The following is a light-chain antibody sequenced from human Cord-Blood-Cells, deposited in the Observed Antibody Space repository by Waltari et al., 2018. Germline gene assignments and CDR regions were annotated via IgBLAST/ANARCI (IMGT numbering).Light chain of an antibody. J-gene: IGLJ1*01. V-gene: IGLV3-21*03. Sequence: SYVLPPPPSVSVAPGKTARIPCGGNHIRRHIVPWYQQKPGQAPVLVVYEDSDRPSGIPERFSGSNSGNTATLTISRVEAGDEADYYCQVWDSSSDHYVFGTGTKVTVL. CDR3: QVWDSSSDHYV. CDR1: HIRRHI. CDR2: EDS.